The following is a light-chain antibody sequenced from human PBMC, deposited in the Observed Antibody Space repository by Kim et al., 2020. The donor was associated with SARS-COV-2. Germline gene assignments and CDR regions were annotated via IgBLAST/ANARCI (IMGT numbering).Light chain of an antibody. CDR1: QSIGTR. V-gene: IGKV1-39*01. Sequence: SVGDRITIACRASQSIGTRLNWYQQRPGKAPKLLIYGASSLQSGVPSRFSGAGSGTDFTLTISSLQPEDFATYYCQQSFSTPWLSFGGGTKVDIK. CDR3: QQSFSTPWLS. J-gene: IGKJ4*01. CDR2: GAS.